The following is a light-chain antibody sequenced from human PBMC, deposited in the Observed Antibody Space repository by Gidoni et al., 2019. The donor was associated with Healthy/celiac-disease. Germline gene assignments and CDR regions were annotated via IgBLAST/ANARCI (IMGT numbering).Light chain of an antibody. Sequence: QMTQSPSSLSASVGDRVTITCRASQSISSYLNWYQQKPGKAPKLLIYAASSLQSGVPSRFSGSGSGTDFTLTISSLQPEDFATYYCQQSYSTLFTFXPXTKVDIK. V-gene: IGKV1-39*01. CDR3: QQSYSTLFT. CDR1: QSISSY. CDR2: AAS. J-gene: IGKJ3*01.